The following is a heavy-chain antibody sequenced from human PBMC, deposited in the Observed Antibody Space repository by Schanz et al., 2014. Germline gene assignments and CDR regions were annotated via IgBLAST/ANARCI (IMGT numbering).Heavy chain of an antibody. CDR1: RFTISRNP. D-gene: IGHD3-9*01. Sequence: QVHLVESGGGVVQPGRSLRLSCTGSRFTISRNPIHWVRQAPGKGLEWVGFISFDGRNTGYAHSVKGRFTISRDNSNNTLYLQMKSLRAEDTAVYYCAKRNHDMQSLPLDYWGQGTLVIVSS. CDR2: ISFDGRNT. V-gene: IGHV3-30*07. J-gene: IGHJ4*02. CDR3: AKRNHDMQSLPLDY.